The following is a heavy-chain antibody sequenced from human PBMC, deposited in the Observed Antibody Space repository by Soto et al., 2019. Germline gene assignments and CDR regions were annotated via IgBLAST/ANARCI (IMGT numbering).Heavy chain of an antibody. D-gene: IGHD2-8*01. J-gene: IGHJ4*02. CDR2: VYWTGST. CDR3: ARLNYTYGLLIDY. Sequence: PSETLSLTCSVSGDSITTNGYYWGWIRQPPGKGLQWIGNVYWTGSTFSHPSLTSRVFISVDTSKNEFSLRLTSVTAADTAVYYCARLNYTYGLLIDYWGPGTLVTVSS. V-gene: IGHV4-39*01. CDR1: GDSITTNGYY.